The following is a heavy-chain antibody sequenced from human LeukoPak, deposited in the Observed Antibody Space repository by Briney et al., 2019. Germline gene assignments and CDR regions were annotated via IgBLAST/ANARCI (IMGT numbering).Heavy chain of an antibody. CDR1: GFTFSSYG. CDR2: ISYDGSNK. V-gene: IGHV3-30*03. J-gene: IGHJ4*02. D-gene: IGHD3-10*01. CDR3: ARDELGEPTYYFDY. Sequence: SGGSLRLSCAASGFTFSSYGMHWVRQAPGKGLEWVAVISYDGSNKYYADSVKGRLTISRDNSKNTLYLQMNSLRAEDTAVYYCARDELGEPTYYFDYWGQGTLVTVSS.